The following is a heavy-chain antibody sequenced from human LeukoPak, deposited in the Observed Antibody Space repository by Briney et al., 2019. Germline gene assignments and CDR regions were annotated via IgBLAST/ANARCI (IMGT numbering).Heavy chain of an antibody. D-gene: IGHD3-3*01. CDR1: GGTFSSYA. V-gene: IGHV1-69*13. Sequence: ASVKVSCKASGGTFSSYAISRVRQAPGQGLEWMGGIIPIFGTANYAQKFQGRVTITADESTSTAYMELSSLRSEDTAVYYCARVSRTAFWSGYSLLTGWFDPWGQGTLVTVSS. CDR3: ARVSRTAFWSGYSLLTGWFDP. J-gene: IGHJ5*02. CDR2: IIPIFGTA.